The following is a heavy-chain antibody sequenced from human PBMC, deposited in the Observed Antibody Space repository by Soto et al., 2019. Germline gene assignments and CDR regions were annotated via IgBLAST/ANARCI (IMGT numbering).Heavy chain of an antibody. V-gene: IGHV4-59*01. Sequence: QVQLQESGPGLVKPSETLSLTCTVSGGSINSYYYSWFRQPPGKGLEWIGYIYYNGGTHYNPSLRSRGTISVDTSKNQFSLKLSSVTAADTAVYYCARGDLDTDAFDIWGQGTVVTVSS. CDR3: ARGDLDTDAFDI. D-gene: IGHD3-16*01. J-gene: IGHJ3*02. CDR2: IYYNGGT. CDR1: GGSINSYY.